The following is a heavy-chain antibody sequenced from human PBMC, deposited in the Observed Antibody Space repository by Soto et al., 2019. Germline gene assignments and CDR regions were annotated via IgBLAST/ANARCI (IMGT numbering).Heavy chain of an antibody. CDR1: VFTFRSYS. V-gene: IGHV3-48*02. CDR3: AREGWPLLQTGMDV. J-gene: IGHJ6*02. D-gene: IGHD2-15*01. CDR2: ISSSNRTI. Sequence: PGGSLRLSCAASVFTFRSYSMNWVRQAPGKGLEWVSYISSSNRTINYADSVKGRFIISRDNAKNSLHLQMHSLRDEDTAVYYCAREGWPLLQTGMDVWGQGTTVTVSS.